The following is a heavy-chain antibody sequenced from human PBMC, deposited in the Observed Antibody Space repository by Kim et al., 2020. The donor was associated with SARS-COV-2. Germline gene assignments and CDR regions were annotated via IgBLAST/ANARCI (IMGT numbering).Heavy chain of an antibody. J-gene: IGHJ4*02. CDR1: GFTVSSYG. CDR3: ARGIAVAGYFDY. V-gene: IGHV3-48*02. CDR2: ISRSTTNI. Sequence: GGSLRLSCAASGFTVSSYGMNWVRQAPGKGLEWVSSISRSTTNIYYADSVKGRFTISRDNAKNSLYLQMNSLRDEDTAVYYCARGIAVAGYFDYWGQGTLVTVSS. D-gene: IGHD6-19*01.